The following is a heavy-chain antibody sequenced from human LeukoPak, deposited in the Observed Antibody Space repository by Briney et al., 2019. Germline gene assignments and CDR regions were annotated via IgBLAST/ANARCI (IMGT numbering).Heavy chain of an antibody. CDR2: INPSGGST. D-gene: IGHD6-13*01. CDR1: GFTFTSYY. Sequence: GGSLRLSCAASGFTFTSYYMHWVRQAPGQGLEWMGIINPSGGSTSYAQKFQGRVTMTRDTSTSTVYMELSSLRSEDTAVYYCARDGYVSSGWYSMGFDPWGQGTLVTVSS. CDR3: ARDGYVSSGWYSMGFDP. J-gene: IGHJ5*02. V-gene: IGHV1-46*01.